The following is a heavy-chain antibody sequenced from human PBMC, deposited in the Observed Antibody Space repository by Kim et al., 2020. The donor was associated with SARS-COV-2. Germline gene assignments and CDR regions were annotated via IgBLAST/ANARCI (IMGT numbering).Heavy chain of an antibody. D-gene: IGHD1-26*01. CDR2: IDGSDFHT. CDR3: ARHLENSASYR. V-gene: IGHV5-10-1*01. Sequence: GESLKISCQASGFRFPDYCISWVRQMPGKSLEWMGTIDGSDFHTTYSPSFQGHVTISAAKSITTVYLQWTSLRASDTAIYYCARHLENSASYRWGQGTLVSVSS. CDR1: GFRFPDYC. J-gene: IGHJ5*02.